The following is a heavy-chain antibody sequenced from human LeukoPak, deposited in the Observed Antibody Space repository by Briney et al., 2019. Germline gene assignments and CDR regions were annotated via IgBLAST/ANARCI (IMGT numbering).Heavy chain of an antibody. CDR1: GYSISSGYY. CDR3: ARVFGGYSYGTFDY. CDR2: IYHSGST. V-gene: IGHV4-38-2*02. Sequence: SETLSLTCTVSGYSISSGYYWGWIRQPPGKGLEWIGSIYHSGSTYYNPSLKSRVTISVDTSKNQFSLKLSSVTAADTAVYYCARVFGGYSYGTFDYWGQGTLVTVSS. J-gene: IGHJ4*02. D-gene: IGHD5-18*01.